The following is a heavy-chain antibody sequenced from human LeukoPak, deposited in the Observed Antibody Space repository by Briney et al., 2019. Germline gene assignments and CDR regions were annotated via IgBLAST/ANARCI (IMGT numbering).Heavy chain of an antibody. D-gene: IGHD3-10*01. CDR2: LSYSGST. V-gene: IGHV4-59*12. J-gene: IGHJ4*02. CDR1: GASITSYY. CDR3: ARRGYYGSGPLRY. Sequence: SETLSLTYTGSGASITSYYWTWIRQPPEKGLEWIGFLSYSGSTNYNPSVKSRVTISVDTSKNQFSLKLSSVTAADTAVYYCARRGYYGSGPLRYWGQGTLVTVSS.